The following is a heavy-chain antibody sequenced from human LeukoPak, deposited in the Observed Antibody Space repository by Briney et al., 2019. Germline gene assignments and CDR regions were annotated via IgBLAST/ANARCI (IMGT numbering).Heavy chain of an antibody. CDR3: ARGPIGGLRKGFDL. D-gene: IGHD1-26*01. V-gene: IGHV1-2*02. CDR2: INTNSGAT. J-gene: IGHJ4*02. Sequence: GASVKVSCKASGYTFTGYYMHWVRQAPGQGLEWMGWINTNSGATNFAQNFQGRVTMTTDTSVTTAYMDLDRLKPDDAAVYFCARGPIGGLRKGFDLWGQGTLVTVSS. CDR1: GYTFTGYY.